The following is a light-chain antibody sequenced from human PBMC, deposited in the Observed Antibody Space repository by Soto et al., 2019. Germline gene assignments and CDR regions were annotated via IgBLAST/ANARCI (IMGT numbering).Light chain of an antibody. J-gene: IGKJ1*01. CDR2: GAS. V-gene: IGKV3-20*01. Sequence: EIVLTQSPGTLSLSPGERATLSCRASHGVSSNYLAWYQQKPGQAPRLLIYGASSRATGIPDRFSGSGSTTDFTLTLSRLEPEDFAEYYCQQYGNSPTTFGQGTKVEIK. CDR3: QQYGNSPTT. CDR1: HGVSSNY.